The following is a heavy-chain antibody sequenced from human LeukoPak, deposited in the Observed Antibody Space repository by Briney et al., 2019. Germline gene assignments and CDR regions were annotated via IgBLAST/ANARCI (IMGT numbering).Heavy chain of an antibody. V-gene: IGHV3-74*01. CDR2: INSDGSST. CDR3: ARGDARAMVP. J-gene: IGHJ5*02. D-gene: IGHD5-18*01. Sequence: HSGGSLRLSCAASGFTFSSYWMHWVRQAPGKWLVWVSRINSDGSSTSYADSVKGRFTISRDNAKNSLYLQMNSLRAEDTAVYYCARGDARAMVPWGQGTLVTVSS. CDR1: GFTFSSYW.